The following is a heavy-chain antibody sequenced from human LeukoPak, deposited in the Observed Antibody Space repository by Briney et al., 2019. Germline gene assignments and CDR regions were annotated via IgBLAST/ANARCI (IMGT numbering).Heavy chain of an antibody. CDR3: ATLNFYDNSGYAFDY. D-gene: IGHD3-22*01. Sequence: ASVKVSCKASGYTFTDYYIHWVRQAPGKGLEWMGWINPNSGGTNYPQDFQGRVTMTRDTSISTAYMELRRLRSDDTAVYYCATLNFYDNSGYAFDYWGQGTLVTVSS. CDR2: INPNSGGT. V-gene: IGHV1-2*02. J-gene: IGHJ4*02. CDR1: GYTFTDYY.